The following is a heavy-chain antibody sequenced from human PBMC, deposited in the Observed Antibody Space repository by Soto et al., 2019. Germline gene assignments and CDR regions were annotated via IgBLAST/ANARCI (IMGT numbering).Heavy chain of an antibody. Sequence: PGGSLRLSCTASGFTFSSYGVNWVRQAPGKGLEWVSFISSTSNHIYYIDSVKGRFTVSRDNAKNSLYLQMNSLRVEDTAIYYCARACGGAGPQAFDYWGQGPLVTVSS. CDR3: ARACGGAGPQAFDY. CDR1: GFTFSSYG. J-gene: IGHJ4*02. D-gene: IGHD3-10*01. CDR2: ISSTSNHI. V-gene: IGHV3-21*01.